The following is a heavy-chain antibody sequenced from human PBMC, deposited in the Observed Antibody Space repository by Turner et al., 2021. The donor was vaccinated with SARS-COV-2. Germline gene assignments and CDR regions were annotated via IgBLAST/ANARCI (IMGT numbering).Heavy chain of an antibody. CDR1: GFTFSSYG. D-gene: IGHD3-9*01. CDR3: AKGGWYYDILTGSYFEY. J-gene: IGHJ4*02. V-gene: IGHV3-30*18. Sequence: QVQLLESGGGVVQPGRSLRLSCAASGFTFSSYGMHWVRQAPGKGLEWVAVISYDGINKYYADSVKGRFTISRDKSKNTLYLQMNSLRAEDTAVYYCAKGGWYYDILTGSYFEYWGQGTLVTVSS. CDR2: ISYDGINK.